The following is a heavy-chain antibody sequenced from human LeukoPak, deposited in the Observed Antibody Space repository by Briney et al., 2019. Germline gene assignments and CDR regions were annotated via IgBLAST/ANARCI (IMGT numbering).Heavy chain of an antibody. CDR1: GFTFSSYA. CDR3: ARGTICDSSGLFDAFDI. Sequence: PGGSLRLSCAASGFTFSSYAMHWVRQAPGKGLKWVAVISYDGSNKYYADSVKGRFTISRDNSKNTLYLQMNSLRAEDTAVYYCARGTICDSSGLFDAFDIWGQGTMVTVSS. CDR2: ISYDGSNK. J-gene: IGHJ3*02. D-gene: IGHD3-22*01. V-gene: IGHV3-30-3*01.